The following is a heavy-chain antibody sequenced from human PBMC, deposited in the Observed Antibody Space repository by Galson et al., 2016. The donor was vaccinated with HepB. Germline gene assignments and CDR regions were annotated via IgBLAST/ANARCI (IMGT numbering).Heavy chain of an antibody. J-gene: IGHJ5*02. CDR1: GDSINSSSHY. Sequence: ETLSLTCSVSGDSINSSSHYWGWIRQPPGKGLEWIGSVFFNGYTYDNPSLKGRATLSVATSKKEFSLRLTSVTAADTGLYFCARRTNWKRFDPWGRGTLVIVSS. D-gene: IGHD1-1*01. CDR3: ARRTNWKRFDP. CDR2: VFFNGYT. V-gene: IGHV4-39*01.